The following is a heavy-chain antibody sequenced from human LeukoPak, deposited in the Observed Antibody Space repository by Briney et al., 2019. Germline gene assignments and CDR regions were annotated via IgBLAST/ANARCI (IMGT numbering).Heavy chain of an antibody. J-gene: IGHJ5*02. V-gene: IGHV4-30-4*08. CDR3: ARHADYGDYVGP. CDR1: GGSISSGDYY. D-gene: IGHD4-17*01. Sequence: SQTLSLTCTVSGGSISSGDYYWSWIRQPPGKGLEWIGYIYYSGSTYYNPSLKSRVTISVDTSKNQFSLKLSSVTAADTAVYYCARHADYGDYVGPWGQGTLVTVSS. CDR2: IYYSGST.